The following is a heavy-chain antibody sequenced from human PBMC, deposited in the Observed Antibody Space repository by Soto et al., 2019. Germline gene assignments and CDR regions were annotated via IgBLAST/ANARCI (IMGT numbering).Heavy chain of an antibody. CDR3: ARTEVAGTTGY. D-gene: IGHD1-7*01. CDR1: GGSISSGDYY. V-gene: IGHV4-30-4*01. Sequence: SETLSLTCTVSGGSISSGDYYWSWIRQPPGKGLEWIGYIYYSGSTYYNPSLKSRVTISVDTSKNQFSLKLSSVTAADTAVYYCARTEVAGTTGYWGQGTLVTVSS. CDR2: IYYSGST. J-gene: IGHJ4*02.